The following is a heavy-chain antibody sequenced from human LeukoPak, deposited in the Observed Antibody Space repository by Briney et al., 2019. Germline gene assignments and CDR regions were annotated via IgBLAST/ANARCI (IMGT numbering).Heavy chain of an antibody. D-gene: IGHD3-10*01. CDR2: IKQDGSEK. CDR1: GFTSSSYW. CDR3: ANAGGSGSYRLFQH. J-gene: IGHJ1*01. Sequence: GGSLRLSCAASGFTSSSYWMSWVRQAPGKGLEWVANIKQDGSEKYYVDSVKGRFTISRDNAKNSLYLQMNSLKAEDTAVYYCANAGGSGSYRLFQHWGQGTLVTVSS. V-gene: IGHV3-7*01.